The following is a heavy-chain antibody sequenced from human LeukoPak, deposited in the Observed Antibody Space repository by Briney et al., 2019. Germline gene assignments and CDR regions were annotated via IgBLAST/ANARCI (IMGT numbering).Heavy chain of an antibody. CDR1: GGSISSYY. CDR3: ARVPLEYSSSSDAFDI. J-gene: IGHJ3*02. CDR2: IYTSGST. D-gene: IGHD6-6*01. Sequence: SETLSLTCTVSGGSISSYYWSWIRQPAGKGLEWIGRIYTSGSTNYNPSLKSRVTMSVDTSKNQFSLKLSSVTAADTAVYYCARVPLEYSSSSDAFDIWGQGTMVTVSS. V-gene: IGHV4-4*07.